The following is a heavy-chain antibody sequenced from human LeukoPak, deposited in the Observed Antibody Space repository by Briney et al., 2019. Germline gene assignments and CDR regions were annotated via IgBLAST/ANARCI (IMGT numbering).Heavy chain of an antibody. CDR3: AKDSYCSSTSCYSDGMDV. CDR1: GFTSSSYG. Sequence: PGRSLRLSCAASGFTSSSYGMHWVRQAPGKGLEWVAVISYDGSNKYYADSVKGRFTISRDNSKNTLYLQMNSLRAEDTAVYYCAKDSYCSSTSCYSDGMDVWGQGTTVTVSS. D-gene: IGHD2-2*01. V-gene: IGHV3-30*18. CDR2: ISYDGSNK. J-gene: IGHJ6*02.